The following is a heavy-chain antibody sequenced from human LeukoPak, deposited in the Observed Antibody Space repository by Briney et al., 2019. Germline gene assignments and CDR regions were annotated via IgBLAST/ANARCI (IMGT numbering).Heavy chain of an antibody. CDR3: ARDLHFDYESSHAFDI. CDR2: ISSGSNTM. CDR1: GFTFRSYS. D-gene: IGHD3-22*01. J-gene: IGHJ3*02. Sequence: PGGSLRLSCAAFGFTFRSYSMGWVRQAPGKGLEWFSYISSGSNTMFYADSMKGRFTISRDNAKNSLFLQMNILRAEDTAVYYCARDLHFDYESSHAFDIWGQGTMVTVSS. V-gene: IGHV3-48*01.